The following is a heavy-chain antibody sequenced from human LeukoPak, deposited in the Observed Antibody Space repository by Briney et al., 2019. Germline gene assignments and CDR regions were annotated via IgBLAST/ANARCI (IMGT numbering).Heavy chain of an antibody. CDR3: ARVKRSGRGPIDY. CDR1: GGSFISSY. CDR2: IYHDGST. D-gene: IGHD1-26*01. V-gene: IGHV4-59*01. J-gene: IGHJ4*02. Sequence: SETLSLTCTVSGGSFISSYWSWIRQPPGKGLGWIGYIYHDGSTKYNPALKSRVTISVDTSKNQFSLKLSSVTAADTAVYYCARVKRSGRGPIDYWGQGTLVTVSS.